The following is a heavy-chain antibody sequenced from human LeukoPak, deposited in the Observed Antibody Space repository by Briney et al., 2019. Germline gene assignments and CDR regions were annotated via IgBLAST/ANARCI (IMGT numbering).Heavy chain of an antibody. CDR1: GYTFTGYY. V-gene: IGHV1-2*02. CDR3: ARSHYYDSSGRSKAFDI. J-gene: IGHJ3*02. Sequence: ASVKVSCKASGYTFTGYYMHWVRQAPGQGLEWMGWINPNSGGTNYAQRFQGRVTMTRDTSISTAYMELSRLRSDDTAVYYCARSHYYDSSGRSKAFDIWGQGTMVTVSS. CDR2: INPNSGGT. D-gene: IGHD3-22*01.